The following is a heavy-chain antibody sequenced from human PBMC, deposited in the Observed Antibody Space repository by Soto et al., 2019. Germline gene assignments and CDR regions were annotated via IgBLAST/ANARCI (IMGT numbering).Heavy chain of an antibody. CDR2: IWYDGSNK. Sequence: GGSLRLSCAASGFTFSSYGMHWVRQAPGKGLEWVAVIWYDGSNKYYADSVKGRFTISRDNSKNTLYLQMNSLRAEDTAVYYCARGYSSSFEEYYYYYGMDVWGQGTTVTVSS. CDR3: ARGYSSSFEEYYYYYGMDV. V-gene: IGHV3-33*01. J-gene: IGHJ6*02. CDR1: GFTFSSYG. D-gene: IGHD6-6*01.